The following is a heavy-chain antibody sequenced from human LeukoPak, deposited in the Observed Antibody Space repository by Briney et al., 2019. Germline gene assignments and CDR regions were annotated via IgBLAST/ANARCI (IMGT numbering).Heavy chain of an antibody. CDR2: INPSGGST. V-gene: IGHV1-46*01. Sequence: EASVKVSCKASGYTFTSYYMHWVRQAPGQGLEWMGIINPSGGSTSYAQKFQGRVTMTRDMSTSTVYMELSSLRSEDTAVHYCAREMYDSSGTNYYYYYYMDVWGKGTTVTVSS. CDR3: AREMYDSSGTNYYYYYYMDV. CDR1: GYTFTSYY. D-gene: IGHD3-22*01. J-gene: IGHJ6*03.